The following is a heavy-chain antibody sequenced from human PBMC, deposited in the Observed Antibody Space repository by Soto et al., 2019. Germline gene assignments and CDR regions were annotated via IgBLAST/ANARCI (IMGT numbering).Heavy chain of an antibody. CDR1: GFTFSSYW. V-gene: IGHV3-7*01. CDR2: IKQDGSEK. CDR3: ARDLEYYDFWSGYIDY. D-gene: IGHD3-3*01. Sequence: GGSLRLSCAASGFTFSSYWMSWVRQAPGKGLEWVANIKQDGSEKYYVDSVKGRFTISRDNAKNSLYLQMNSLRAEDTAVYYCARDLEYYDFWSGYIDYWGQGTLVTVSS. J-gene: IGHJ4*02.